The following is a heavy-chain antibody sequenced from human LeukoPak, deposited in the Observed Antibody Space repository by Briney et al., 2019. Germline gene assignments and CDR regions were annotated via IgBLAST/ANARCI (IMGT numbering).Heavy chain of an antibody. D-gene: IGHD3-22*01. V-gene: IGHV4-31*03. J-gene: IGHJ4*02. CDR2: IYYSGST. CDR1: GGSISSGGYY. CDR3: ASSSGSTRTIDY. Sequence: PSQTLSLTCTVSGGSISSGGYYWSWIRQHPGKGLEWIGYIYYSGSTYYNPSLKGRVTISVDTSKNQFSLKLSSVTAADTAVYYCASSSGSTRTIDYWGQGTLVTVSS.